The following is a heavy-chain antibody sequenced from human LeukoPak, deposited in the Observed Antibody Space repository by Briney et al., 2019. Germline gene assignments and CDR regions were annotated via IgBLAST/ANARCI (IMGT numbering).Heavy chain of an antibody. J-gene: IGHJ5*02. CDR3: ARRLKYTSGWHTRPIWFDP. CDR1: GESLGDLY. V-gene: IGHV4-34*01. CDR2: INHSGST. D-gene: IGHD6-19*01. Sequence: SETLSLTCAIYGESLGDLYWSWVRQSPGKGLEWIGDINHSGSTNYNPSLKSRVTISLDTSKNQFSLNLSSVTAADTAVYYCARRLKYTSGWHTRPIWFDPWGQGTLVTVSS.